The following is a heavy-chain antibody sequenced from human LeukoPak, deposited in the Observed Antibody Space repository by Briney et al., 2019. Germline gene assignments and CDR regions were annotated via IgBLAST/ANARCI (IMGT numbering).Heavy chain of an antibody. D-gene: IGHD3-22*01. CDR2: MNPNTGNT. J-gene: IGHJ5*02. V-gene: IGHV1-8*01. Sequence: ASVKVSCKASGYTFTTYDITWVRQAAGQGLEWMGWMNPNTGNTGCAQRFQGRVAMTRDTSIGTAYMELTSLRSEDTAIYYCARTYYYDNIAENWFDPWGQGTLVTVSS. CDR3: ARTYYYDNIAENWFDP. CDR1: GYTFTTYD.